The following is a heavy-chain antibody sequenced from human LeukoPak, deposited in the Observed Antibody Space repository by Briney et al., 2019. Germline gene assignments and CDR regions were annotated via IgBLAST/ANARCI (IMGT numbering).Heavy chain of an antibody. CDR3: AKGVHSYGFYYGMDV. CDR2: ISGSGGST. J-gene: IGHJ6*02. D-gene: IGHD5-18*01. Sequence: GGSLRLSCAASGFTFSSYAMSWVRQAPGKGLEWVSAISGSGGSTYYADSVKGRFTISRDNSKNTLYLQMNSLRAEDTAVYYCAKGVHSYGFYYGMDVWGQGITVTVSS. CDR1: GFTFSSYA. V-gene: IGHV3-23*01.